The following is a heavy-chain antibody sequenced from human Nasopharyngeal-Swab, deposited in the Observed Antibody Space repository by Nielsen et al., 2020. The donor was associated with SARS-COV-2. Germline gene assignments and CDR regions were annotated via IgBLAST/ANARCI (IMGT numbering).Heavy chain of an antibody. J-gene: IGHJ3*02. V-gene: IGHV3-30*03. CDR3: ARGYDFRSGSNAFDI. D-gene: IGHD3-3*01. Sequence: GESLKISCAASGFIFSGYGMHWVRQAPGKGLEWVALISYDGSNKFYADSVKGRFTISRDNSKNTLYLQMNSLRAEDTAVYYCARGYDFRSGSNAFDIWGQGTMVTVSS. CDR2: ISYDGSNK. CDR1: GFIFSGYG.